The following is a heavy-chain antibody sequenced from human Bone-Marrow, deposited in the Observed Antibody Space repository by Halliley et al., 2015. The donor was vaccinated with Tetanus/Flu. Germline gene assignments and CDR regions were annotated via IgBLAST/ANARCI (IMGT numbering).Heavy chain of an antibody. CDR3: ARSLYYYGSGSYSDY. J-gene: IGHJ4*02. Sequence: TLSLTCTVSGVSISSGGYYWNWIRQHPGKGLEWIGHIYYSGSTYYNPSLKSRVTISVDTPKNQFSLKLSSVTAADTAVYYCARSLYYYGSGSYSDYWGQGTLVTVSS. CDR2: IYYSGST. CDR1: GVSISSGGYY. V-gene: IGHV4-31*03. D-gene: IGHD3-10*01.